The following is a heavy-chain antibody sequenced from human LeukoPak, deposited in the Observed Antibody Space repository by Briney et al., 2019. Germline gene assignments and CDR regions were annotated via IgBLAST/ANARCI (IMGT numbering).Heavy chain of an antibody. CDR2: IYPGGSGT. D-gene: IGHD3-10*01. J-gene: IGHJ5*02. CDR1: GDSFTSYW. V-gene: IGHV5-51*01. Sequence: GESLKISSKGAGDSFTSYWIGWVRQLPGKGVEGMGRIYPGGSGTRYSPSFQGRVTISADKSISTAYLQLSSLKAADTAMYYCARPGGPLGFDPWGQGPLVTVSS. CDR3: ARPGGPLGFDP.